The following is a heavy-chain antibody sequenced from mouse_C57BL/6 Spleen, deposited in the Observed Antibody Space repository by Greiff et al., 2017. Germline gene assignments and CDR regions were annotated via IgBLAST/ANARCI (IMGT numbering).Heavy chain of an antibody. CDR1: GYTFTSYW. CDR2: IDPSDSET. D-gene: IGHD2-5*01. J-gene: IGHJ2*01. CDR3: ARDYYSNYEGYYFDY. V-gene: IGHV1-52*01. Sequence: VQLQQPGAELVRPGSSVKLSCKASGYTFTSYWMHWVKQRPIQGLEWIGNIDPSDSETHYNQKFKDKATLTVDKSSSTAYMQLSSLTSEDSAVYYCARDYYSNYEGYYFDYWGQGTTLTVSS.